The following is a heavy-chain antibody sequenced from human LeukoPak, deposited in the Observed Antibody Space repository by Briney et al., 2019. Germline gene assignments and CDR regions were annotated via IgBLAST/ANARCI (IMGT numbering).Heavy chain of an antibody. V-gene: IGHV4-59*01. CDR3: ARDLMVQGVLIDY. Sequence: SETLSLTCTVSGGSISSYYWSWIRQPPGKGLEWIGYIYYSGSTNYNPSLKSRVTISVDTSKNQFSLKLSSVTAADTAVYYCARDLMVQGVLIDYWGQGTLVTVSS. CDR2: IYYSGST. J-gene: IGHJ4*02. D-gene: IGHD3-10*01. CDR1: GGSISSYY.